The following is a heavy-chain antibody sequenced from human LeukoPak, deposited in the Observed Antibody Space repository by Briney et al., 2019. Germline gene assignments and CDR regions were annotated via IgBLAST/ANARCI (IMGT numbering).Heavy chain of an antibody. V-gene: IGHV4-4*07. Sequence: SETLSLTCTVSGGSISSYYWSWIRQPAGKGLEWIGRFYSGGSADYNPSLKSRVTMSVDTSKNQFSLKLSSVTAADTAVYYCAKVYSGYDLPGSLANYYFDYWGQGTLVTVSS. CDR1: GGSISSYY. J-gene: IGHJ4*02. CDR2: FYSGGSA. CDR3: AKVYSGYDLPGSLANYYFDY. D-gene: IGHD5-12*01.